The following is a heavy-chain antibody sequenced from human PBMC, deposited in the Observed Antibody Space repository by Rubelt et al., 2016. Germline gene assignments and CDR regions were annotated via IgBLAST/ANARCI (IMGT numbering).Heavy chain of an antibody. D-gene: IGHD3-3*01. Sequence: QVQLVQSGAEVKKPGSSVKVSCKASGGTFSSYAISWVRQAPGQGLEWMGWINPNSGGTNYAQKFQGRVTMTRDTSISTAYMELSRLRSDDTAVYYCARSLFGVMPDYWGQGTLVTVSS. CDR1: GGTFSSYA. CDR2: INPNSGGT. J-gene: IGHJ4*02. V-gene: IGHV1-2*02. CDR3: ARSLFGVMPDY.